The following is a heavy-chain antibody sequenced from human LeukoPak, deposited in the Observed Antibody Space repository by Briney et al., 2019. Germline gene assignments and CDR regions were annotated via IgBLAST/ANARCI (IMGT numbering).Heavy chain of an antibody. CDR3: ALQSSSGWPAFDY. Sequence: SQTLTLTCAISGDSVSSNSAAWNWIRQSPSRGLEWLGRTYYRSKWYNDYAVSVKSRITINPDTSKNQFSLQLNSVTPEDTTVYYCALQSSSGWPAFDYWGQGTLVTVSS. D-gene: IGHD6-19*01. CDR2: TYYRSKWYN. J-gene: IGHJ4*02. V-gene: IGHV6-1*01. CDR1: GDSVSSNSAA.